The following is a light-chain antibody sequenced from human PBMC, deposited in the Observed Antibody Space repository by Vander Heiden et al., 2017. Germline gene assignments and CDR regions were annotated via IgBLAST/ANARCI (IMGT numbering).Light chain of an antibody. CDR3: CSDAGSWGVV. J-gene: IGLJ2*01. CDR1: SSDVGGYNY. Sequence: QPALTQPRSVSGSPGQSVTISCTGTSSDVGGYNYVSWYQQHPGKAPKLMIYDVSKRPSGVPDRFSGSKSGNTASLTISGLQAEDEADYYCCSDAGSWGVVFGGGTKLTVL. V-gene: IGLV2-11*01. CDR2: DVS.